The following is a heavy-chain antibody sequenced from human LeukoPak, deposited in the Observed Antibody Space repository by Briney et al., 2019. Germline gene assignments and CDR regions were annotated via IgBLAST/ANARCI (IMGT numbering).Heavy chain of an antibody. D-gene: IGHD3-22*01. CDR2: IYTSGST. CDR3: ARYPHNKIVANHYYYYYMDV. Sequence: SETLSLTCTVSGGSISSYYWSWIRQPAGKGLEWIGRIYTSGSTNYNPSLKSRVTMSVDTSKNQFSLKLSSVTAAATAVYYCARYPHNKIVANHYYYYYMDVWGQGTMITVSS. V-gene: IGHV4-4*07. CDR1: GGSISSYY. J-gene: IGHJ6*03.